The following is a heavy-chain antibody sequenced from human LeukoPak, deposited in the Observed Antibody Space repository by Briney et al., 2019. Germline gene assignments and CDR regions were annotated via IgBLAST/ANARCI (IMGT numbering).Heavy chain of an antibody. D-gene: IGHD2-2*01. CDR3: ARVGGYCTTTSCSYGMDV. V-gene: IGHV1-2*02. CDR1: GYSFTDYY. Sequence: ASVKVSCKASGYSFTDYYLHWVRQAPGQGLEWMGGINPYSGDTNYARKFQGRVTMTRDKSISIAYMELSRLRSDDTAVFYCARVGGYCTTTSCSYGMDVWGQGTTVTVSS. J-gene: IGHJ6*02. CDR2: INPYSGDT.